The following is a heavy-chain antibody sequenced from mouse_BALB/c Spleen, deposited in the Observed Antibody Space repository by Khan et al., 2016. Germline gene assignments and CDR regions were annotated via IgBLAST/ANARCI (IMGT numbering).Heavy chain of an antibody. J-gene: IGHJ3*01. CDR1: GFTFSNYW. Sequence: EVKLEVSGGGLVQPGGSMKLSCVASGFTFSNYWMNWVRQFPEKGLEWIAEIRLQSNNYATHYAESVKGRFTISRDDSYSSCYLQMNNLRPEDTGIYYCTRPFAYWGQGTLVTVSA. V-gene: IGHV6-6*02. CDR3: TRPFAY. CDR2: IRLQSNNYAT.